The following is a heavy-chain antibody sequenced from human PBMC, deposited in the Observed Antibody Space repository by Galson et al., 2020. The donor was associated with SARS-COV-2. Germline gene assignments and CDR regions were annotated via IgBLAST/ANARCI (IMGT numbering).Heavy chain of an antibody. CDR2: IYYSGST. D-gene: IGHD1-26*01. J-gene: IGHJ3*02. CDR1: GGSISSSSYY. Sequence: SETLSLTCTVSGGSISSSSYYWGWIRQPPGKGLEWIGSIYYSGSTYYNPSLKSRVTISVDTSKNQFSLKLSSVTAADTAVYYCARDSGSYWAGGSNAFDIWGQGTMVTVSS. CDR3: ARDSGSYWAGGSNAFDI. V-gene: IGHV4-39*07.